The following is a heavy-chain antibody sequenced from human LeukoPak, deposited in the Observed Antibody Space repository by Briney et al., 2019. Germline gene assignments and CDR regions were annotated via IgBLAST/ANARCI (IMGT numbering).Heavy chain of an antibody. J-gene: IGHJ4*02. CDR1: GFTFSSYE. CDR3: ARKALGYNYGYGDF. CDR2: ISSSGSTI. Sequence: GGSLRLSCAASGFTFSSYEMNWVRQAPGKGLEWVSYISSSGSTIYYADSVKGRFTISRDNSKNTLYLQMNSLRAEDTALYYCARKALGYNYGYGDFWGQGTLVTVSS. D-gene: IGHD5-18*01. V-gene: IGHV3-48*03.